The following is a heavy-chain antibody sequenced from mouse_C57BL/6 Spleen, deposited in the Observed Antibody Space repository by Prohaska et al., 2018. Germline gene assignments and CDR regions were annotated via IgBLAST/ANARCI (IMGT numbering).Heavy chain of an antibody. J-gene: IGHJ4*01. Sequence: LVAPSQSLSITCTVSGFSLTSYGVDWVRQPPGKGLEWLGVIWGGGSTNYNSALMSRLSISKDNSKSQVFIKMNSLQTDDTAMYYCAKLYYGNYYAMDYWGQGTSVTVSS. D-gene: IGHD2-1*01. CDR3: AKLYYGNYYAMDY. V-gene: IGHV2-9*01. CDR2: IWGGGST. CDR1: GFSLTSYG.